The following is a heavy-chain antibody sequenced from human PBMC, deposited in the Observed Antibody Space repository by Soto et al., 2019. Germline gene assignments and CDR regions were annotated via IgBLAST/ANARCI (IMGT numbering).Heavy chain of an antibody. CDR3: ARVMWIQLWSPIDY. Sequence: GESLKISCKGSGYIFTSYWICWVLQMPGKGLEWMGIIYPGDSDTRYSPSFQGQVTISADKSISTAYLQWSSLKASDTAMYCCARVMWIQLWSPIDYWGQGTLVTVSS. V-gene: IGHV5-51*01. CDR1: GYIFTSYW. D-gene: IGHD5-18*01. CDR2: IYPGDSDT. J-gene: IGHJ4*02.